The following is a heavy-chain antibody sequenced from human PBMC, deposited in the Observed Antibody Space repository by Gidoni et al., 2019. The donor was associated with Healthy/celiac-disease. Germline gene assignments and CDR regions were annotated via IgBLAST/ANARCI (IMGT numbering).Heavy chain of an antibody. CDR2: IYYSGST. CDR1: GGSISRGGYY. CDR3: AREASIAALFN. J-gene: IGHJ4*02. Sequence: QLQESGPGLVTPSQTLSLTCTVSGGSISRGGYYWSWIRQHPGKGLEWIGYIYYSGSTYYNPSLKSRGTISVDTSKNQFSLKLSSVTAADTAVYYCAREASIAALFNWGQGTLVTVSS. D-gene: IGHD6-13*01. V-gene: IGHV4-31*03.